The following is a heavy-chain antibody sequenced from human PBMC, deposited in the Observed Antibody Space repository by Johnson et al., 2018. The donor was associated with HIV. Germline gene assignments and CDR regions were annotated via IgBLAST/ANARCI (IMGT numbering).Heavy chain of an antibody. D-gene: IGHD2-15*01. V-gene: IGHV3-9*01. Sequence: VQLVESGGGVVQPGRSLRLSCAASGFTFDDYAMHWVRQAPGKGLEWVSGISWNSGSIGYADSVKGRFTISRDNSKNTLYLQMNSLRAEDTAVYYCARGSVVVDDAFDIWVQGTMVTVSS. CDR1: GFTFDDYA. J-gene: IGHJ3*02. CDR3: ARGSVVVDDAFDI. CDR2: ISWNSGSI.